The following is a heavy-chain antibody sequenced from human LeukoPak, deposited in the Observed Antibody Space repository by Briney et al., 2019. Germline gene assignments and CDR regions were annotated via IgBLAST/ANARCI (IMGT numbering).Heavy chain of an antibody. J-gene: IGHJ3*02. Sequence: SETLSLTCTVSGGSISNYYWSWIRQPAGKGLEWIGRKYARGSSNYNPPVQSRVTMSVDTSKNQLSLKLRSVTAADTAVYYWARGRYCSADICTGGDSFDIWGQGTMVSVSP. V-gene: IGHV4-4*07. D-gene: IGHD2-15*01. CDR2: KYARGSS. CDR3: ARGRYCSADICTGGDSFDI. CDR1: GGSISNYY.